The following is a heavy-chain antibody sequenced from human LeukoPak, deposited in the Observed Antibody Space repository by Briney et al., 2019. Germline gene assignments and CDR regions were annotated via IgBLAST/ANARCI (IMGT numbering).Heavy chain of an antibody. CDR2: IDSDGSST. J-gene: IGHJ4*02. CDR1: GFTFSNFW. CDR3: ASGQFWSGYYYDY. Sequence: GGSLRLYCAASGFTFSNFWMHWVRQAPGKGLVWVSRIDSDGSSTSYADSVKGRFTISRDNAKNTLYLQMNSLRAEDTAVYYCASGQFWSGYYYDYWGQGTLVTVSS. V-gene: IGHV3-74*01. D-gene: IGHD3-3*01.